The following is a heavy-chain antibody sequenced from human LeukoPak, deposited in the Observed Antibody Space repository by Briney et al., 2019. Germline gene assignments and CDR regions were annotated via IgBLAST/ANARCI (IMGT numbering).Heavy chain of an antibody. Sequence: ASVKVSCKASGYSFTTYYIHWVRQAPGQAPEWMGWINPNGGGTKYAQNFQGRVTMTRDTSITTVYMELSSLTFGDTAVYYCARDLRQQLILGWLDPWGQGTLVTVSS. J-gene: IGHJ5*02. CDR3: ARDLRQQLILGWLDP. V-gene: IGHV1-2*02. D-gene: IGHD3/OR15-3a*01. CDR2: INPNGGGT. CDR1: GYSFTTYY.